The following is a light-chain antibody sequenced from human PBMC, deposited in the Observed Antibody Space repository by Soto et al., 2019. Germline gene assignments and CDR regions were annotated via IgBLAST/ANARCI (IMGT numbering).Light chain of an antibody. CDR2: AAS. CDR3: QQSDSTLWT. CDR1: QSISSY. J-gene: IGKJ1*01. V-gene: IGKV1-39*01. Sequence: DIQMTQSPSSLYASVGDRVTITCRASQSISSYLNWYQQKPGKAPKLLIYAASSLQSGVPSRFSGSGSGTDFTLTISSLQTEDFATYYCQQSDSTLWTFGQGTKGEIK.